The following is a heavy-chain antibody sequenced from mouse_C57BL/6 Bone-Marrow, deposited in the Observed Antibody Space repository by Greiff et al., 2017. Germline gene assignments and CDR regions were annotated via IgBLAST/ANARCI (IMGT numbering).Heavy chain of an antibody. Sequence: EVQVVESGGGLVQPGESLTLSCESNEYEFPSHDMSWVRKTPEKRLELVAAINSDGGSTYYPDTMERRFIISRDNTKKTLCLQMCSLRSEDTALYYCARRDYDHWYFDVWGTGTTVTVSS. J-gene: IGHJ1*03. CDR3: ARRDYDHWYFDV. CDR2: INSDGGST. CDR1: EYEFPSHD. V-gene: IGHV5-2*01. D-gene: IGHD2-4*01.